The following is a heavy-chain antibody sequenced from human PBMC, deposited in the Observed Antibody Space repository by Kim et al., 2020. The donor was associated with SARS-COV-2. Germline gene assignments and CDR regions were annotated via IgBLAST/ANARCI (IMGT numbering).Heavy chain of an antibody. CDR1: GFTFSSYG. D-gene: IGHD1-20*01. V-gene: IGHV3-30*18. J-gene: IGHJ5*02. CDR2: ISYDGSNK. CDR3: AKGALYNWNDGGWFDP. Sequence: GGSLRLSCAASGFTFSSYGMHWVRQAPGKGLEWVAVISYDGSNKYYADSVKGRFTISRDNSKNTLYLQMNSLRAEDTAVYYCAKGALYNWNDGGWFDPWG.